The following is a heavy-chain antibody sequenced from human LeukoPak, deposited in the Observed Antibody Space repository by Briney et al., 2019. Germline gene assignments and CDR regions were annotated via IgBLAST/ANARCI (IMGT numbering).Heavy chain of an antibody. V-gene: IGHV3-7*03. CDR2: INQDGSEK. D-gene: IGHD3-16*01. J-gene: IGHJ4*02. Sequence: WXXXGFTFRSYWMTWVRQTPGKGLEWVANINQDGSEKYYVDSVKGRFTISRDNSKNTLFLQMNSLRAEDTALYFYXXXXXXXASGXXXDYWGQGTXVTVSS. CDR1: GFTFRSYW. CDR3: XXXXXXXASGXXXDY.